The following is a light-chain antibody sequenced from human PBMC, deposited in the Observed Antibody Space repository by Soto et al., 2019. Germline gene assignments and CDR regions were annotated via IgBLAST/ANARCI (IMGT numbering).Light chain of an antibody. J-gene: IGKJ4*01. CDR1: QRVSSY. CDR2: DSS. CDR3: QQSSNWPLP. Sequence: EIVLTQSPATLSFSPGEGATLSCRASQRVSSYLAWYQKKPGQPPRLLIYDSSNRATGIPARFSGRGSGTDFTLTSSSLEPEESAVYYCQQSSNWPLPFGGGTKVEI. V-gene: IGKV3-11*01.